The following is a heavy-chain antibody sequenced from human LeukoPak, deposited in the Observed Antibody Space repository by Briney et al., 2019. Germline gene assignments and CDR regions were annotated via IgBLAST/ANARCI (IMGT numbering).Heavy chain of an antibody. CDR3: AKGDSNAVTYNWFDP. Sequence: GGSLRLSCAVSGFTFSSYAMSWVRQAPGKRLEWVSAISATGGSTYYADSVKGRFTVSRDNSRDRLYLQMNSLRAEDTAVYYCAKGDSNAVTYNWFDPWGQGTLVTVSS. CDR2: ISATGGST. V-gene: IGHV3-23*01. D-gene: IGHD2-2*01. CDR1: GFTFSSYA. J-gene: IGHJ5*02.